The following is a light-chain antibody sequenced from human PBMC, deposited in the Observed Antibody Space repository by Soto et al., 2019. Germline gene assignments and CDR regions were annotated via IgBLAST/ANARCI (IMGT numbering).Light chain of an antibody. Sequence: DIQMTQSPSSLSASVGDRVTITCRASQSISSYLNWYQQKPGKAPKLLIYAASSLQSGVPSRFSGIGSGTDFTLTISSLQPEDFATYYCQQSYSTLRFTFGPGTKVDIK. CDR3: QQSYSTLRFT. CDR1: QSISSY. V-gene: IGKV1-39*01. CDR2: AAS. J-gene: IGKJ3*01.